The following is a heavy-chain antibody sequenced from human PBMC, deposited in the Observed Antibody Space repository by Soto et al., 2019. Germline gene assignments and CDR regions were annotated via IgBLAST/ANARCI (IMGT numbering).Heavy chain of an antibody. CDR3: ARDKGDLDS. V-gene: IGHV3-7*01. CDR1: RFTFSSYW. Sequence: EVQRVESGGGLVQPGGSLSLSCAASRFTFSSYWMSWVRQAPGKGLEGVANINQGGSEKFYVDSVKGRFTISRDNSKNSLYLQMNSLRAEDTAVYYCARDKGDLDSWGQGTLVTVSS. CDR2: INQGGSEK. J-gene: IGHJ4*02.